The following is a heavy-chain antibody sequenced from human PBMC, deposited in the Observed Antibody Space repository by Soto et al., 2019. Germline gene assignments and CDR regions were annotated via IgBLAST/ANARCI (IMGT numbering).Heavy chain of an antibody. CDR2: IWYDGSNK. CDR1: GFTFSSYG. CDR3: ARDPYSGSYAFDY. J-gene: IGHJ4*02. Sequence: PGGSLRLSCAASGFTFSSYGMHWVRQAPGKGLEWVAVIWYDGSNKYYADSVKGRFTISRDNSKNTLYLQMNSLRAEDTAVYYCARDPYSGSYAFDYWGQGTLVTVSS. D-gene: IGHD1-26*01. V-gene: IGHV3-33*01.